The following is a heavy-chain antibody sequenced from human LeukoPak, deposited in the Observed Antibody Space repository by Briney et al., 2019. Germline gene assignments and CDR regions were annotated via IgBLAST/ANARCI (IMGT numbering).Heavy chain of an antibody. D-gene: IGHD3-10*01. J-gene: IGHJ6*02. Sequence: SETLSLTCTVSGGSISSSSYYWGWIRQPPGKGLEWIGSIYYSGSTYYNPSLKSRVTISVDTSKNQFSLKLSSVTAADTAVYYCARMITMVRGVLYYYYGMDVWGQGTTVTVSS. CDR2: IYYSGST. V-gene: IGHV4-39*01. CDR1: GGSISSSSYY. CDR3: ARMITMVRGVLYYYYGMDV.